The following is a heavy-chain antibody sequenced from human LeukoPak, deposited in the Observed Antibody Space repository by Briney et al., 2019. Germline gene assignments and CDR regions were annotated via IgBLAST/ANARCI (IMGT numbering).Heavy chain of an antibody. CDR3: AKDRYCSSTRCYGDFDY. CDR2: IRYDGSNK. J-gene: IGHJ4*02. D-gene: IGHD2-2*01. Sequence: GGSLRLSCAASGFTFSNYGMHWVRQTPGKGLEWVAFIRYDGSNKYYADSVKGRFTISRDNSKNTLYLQMNSLRAEDTAVYYCAKDRYCSSTRCYGDFDYWGQGTLVTVSS. CDR1: GFTFSNYG. V-gene: IGHV3-30*02.